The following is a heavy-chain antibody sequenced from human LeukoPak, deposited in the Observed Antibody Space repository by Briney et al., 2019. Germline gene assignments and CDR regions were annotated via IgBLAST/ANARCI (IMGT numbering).Heavy chain of an antibody. CDR1: GFTFSNSG. D-gene: IGHD2-8*01. CDR3: AREWSY. Sequence: GGSLRLSCAASGFTFSNSGMNWVRQAPGKGLEWVSVIDSSGNTYHADSVKGRFTISRDNSKNTLHLQMNSLRAEDTAVYYCAREWSYWGQGTLVTVSS. V-gene: IGHV3-66*01. CDR2: IDSSGNT. J-gene: IGHJ4*02.